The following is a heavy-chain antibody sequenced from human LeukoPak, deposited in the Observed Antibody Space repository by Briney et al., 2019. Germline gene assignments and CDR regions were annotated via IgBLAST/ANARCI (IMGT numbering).Heavy chain of an antibody. CDR3: ARDRRWYDILTGYSRGNWFDP. J-gene: IGHJ5*02. CDR1: GFTFSSYW. D-gene: IGHD3-9*01. CDR2: IYSDGSST. Sequence: GGSLRLSCAASGFTFSSYWMHWVRQAPGKGLVWVSRIYSDGSSTSYADSVKGRFTISRDNAKNTLYLQMNSLRAEDTAVYYCARDRRWYDILTGYSRGNWFDPWGQGTLVTVSS. V-gene: IGHV3-74*01.